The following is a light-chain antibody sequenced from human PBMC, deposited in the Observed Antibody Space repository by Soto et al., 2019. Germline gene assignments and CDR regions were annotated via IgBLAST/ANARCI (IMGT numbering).Light chain of an antibody. CDR1: QSLLHSNGYNY. V-gene: IGKV2-28*01. Sequence: DIVMTQSPLSLPVTPGEPASISCWSSQSLLHSNGYNYLDWYLQKPGQSPQLLIYLGSNRASGVPDRFSDSGSGTDFTLKISRVEAEDVGVYYCMQALQTSWTFGQGTKVEIK. J-gene: IGKJ1*01. CDR3: MQALQTSWT. CDR2: LGS.